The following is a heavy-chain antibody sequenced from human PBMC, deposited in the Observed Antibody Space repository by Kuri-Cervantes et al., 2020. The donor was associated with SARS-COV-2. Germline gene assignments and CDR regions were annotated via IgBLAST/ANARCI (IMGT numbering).Heavy chain of an antibody. CDR2: INNDGSST. V-gene: IGHV3-74*01. Sequence: GESLKISCLASGFTFSSQWMFWVRQVPGKGLMWLSRINNDGSSTIYVDSVKGRFTTSGDNAKNSVFLQMNSLRPEDTGVYYCAMTGSYTSYGLGHWGQGTLVTVSS. J-gene: IGHJ4*02. D-gene: IGHD5-18*01. CDR1: GFTFSSQW. CDR3: AMTGSYTSYGLGH.